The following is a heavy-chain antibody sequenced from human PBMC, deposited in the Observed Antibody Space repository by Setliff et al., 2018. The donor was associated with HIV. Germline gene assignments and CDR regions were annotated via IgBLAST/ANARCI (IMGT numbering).Heavy chain of an antibody. CDR3: ARRWKSGATHAAFDF. Sequence: GASVKVSCKTSGGSFSSFALSWVRQAPGQGLEWMGGIIPVFGTTNYALKFQGRVTMTSDTSTSTVYMELRSLRSEDTAMYYCARRWKSGATHAAFDFWGQGTMVTVSS. J-gene: IGHJ3*01. CDR2: IIPVFGTT. D-gene: IGHD1-26*01. CDR1: GGSFSSFA. V-gene: IGHV1-69*05.